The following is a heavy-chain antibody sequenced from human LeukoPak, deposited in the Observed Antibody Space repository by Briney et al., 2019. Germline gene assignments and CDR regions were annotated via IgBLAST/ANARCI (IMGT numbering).Heavy chain of an antibody. CDR1: GFTFSDSW. CDR2: MNQDGSAK. Sequence: GGSLRLSCAASGFTFSDSWMRWVRQAPGKGLEWVANMNQDGSAKDYVDCVKGRFTISRDNARNSVYLQMSSLGAEDTAVYYCATYTHWVAGDVWGQGTTVTVSS. J-gene: IGHJ6*02. CDR3: ATYTHWVAGDV. V-gene: IGHV3-7*01. D-gene: IGHD3-16*01.